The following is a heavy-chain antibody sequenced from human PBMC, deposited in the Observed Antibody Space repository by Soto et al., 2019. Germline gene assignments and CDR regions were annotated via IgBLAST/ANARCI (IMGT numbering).Heavy chain of an antibody. J-gene: IGHJ4*02. CDR2: IYYSGST. CDR3: ARWGHYPDY. D-gene: IGHD3-16*01. Sequence: PSETLSLTCRVSDGSMNSDSSYWGWIRQPPGKGLEWIGYIYYSGSTNYNPSLKSRVTISVDTSKNQFSLKLSSVTAADTAVYYCARWGHYPDYWGQGP. CDR1: DGSMNSDSSY. V-gene: IGHV4-61*01.